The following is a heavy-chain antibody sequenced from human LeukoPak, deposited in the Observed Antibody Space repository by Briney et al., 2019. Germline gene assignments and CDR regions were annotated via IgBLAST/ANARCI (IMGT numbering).Heavy chain of an antibody. D-gene: IGHD1-26*01. J-gene: IGHJ6*03. V-gene: IGHV3-30*02. Sequence: PGGSLRLSCAASGFTFSSYGMHWVRQSPGKELEWVAFIRYDGSNKYYADSVKGRFTISRDNSKNTLYLQMNSLRAEDTAVYYCAKGRGWEASYYYYYMDVWGKGTTVTISS. CDR2: IRYDGSNK. CDR3: AKGRGWEASYYYYYMDV. CDR1: GFTFSSYG.